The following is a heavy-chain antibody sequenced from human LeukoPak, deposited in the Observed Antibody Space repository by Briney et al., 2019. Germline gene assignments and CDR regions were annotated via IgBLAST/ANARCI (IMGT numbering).Heavy chain of an antibody. CDR3: ARSSGWIFDD. J-gene: IGHJ4*02. CDR2: INQDGSET. CDR1: GFTFSSYA. Sequence: PGGSLRLSCAASGFTFSSYAMSWVRQAPGKGLEWVANINQDGSETYYMDSVKGRFTISKDNAKNSLYLQMNSLRAGDTALYYCARSSGWIFDDWGQGTLVTVSS. V-gene: IGHV3-7*01. D-gene: IGHD6-19*01.